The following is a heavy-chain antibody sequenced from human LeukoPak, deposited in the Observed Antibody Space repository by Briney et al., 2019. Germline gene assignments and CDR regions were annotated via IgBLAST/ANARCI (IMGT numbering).Heavy chain of an antibody. D-gene: IGHD1-26*01. CDR1: GGSISSYY. V-gene: IGHV4-59*08. J-gene: IGHJ4*02. CDR3: ARLGVVATFPFDY. Sequence: SETLSLTCAVSGGSISSYYWSWIRQPPGKGLEWIGYIYYSGSTNYNPSLKSRVTISVDTSKNQFTLKLSSVTAADTAVYYCARLGVVATFPFDYWGQGTLVTVSS. CDR2: IYYSGST.